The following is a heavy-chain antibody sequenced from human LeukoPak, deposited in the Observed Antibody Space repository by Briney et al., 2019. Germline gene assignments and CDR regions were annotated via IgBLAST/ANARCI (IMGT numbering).Heavy chain of an antibody. CDR3: ARLDEAMVLNY. CDR1: GFTFSSYW. V-gene: IGHV3-7*03. CDR2: IKQDGSEK. J-gene: IGHJ4*02. D-gene: IGHD5-18*01. Sequence: GGSLRLSCAASGFTFSSYWMSWVRQAPEKGLEWVANIKQDGSEKYYVDSVKGRFTISRDNAKNSLYLQMNSLRAEDTAVYYCARLDEAMVLNYWGQGTLVTVSS.